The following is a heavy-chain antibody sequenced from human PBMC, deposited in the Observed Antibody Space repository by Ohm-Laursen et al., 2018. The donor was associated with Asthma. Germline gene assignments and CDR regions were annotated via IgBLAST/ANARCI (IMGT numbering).Heavy chain of an antibody. J-gene: IGHJ4*02. CDR3: ATLSWYASHY. CDR1: GFAFSTYG. CDR2: ISYHGSNQ. D-gene: IGHD2-2*01. V-gene: IGHV3-30*03. Sequence: SLRLSCAASGFAFSTYGMHWVRQAPGKGLEWVAVISYHGSNQFYTNSVKGRFSISRDNSKNSLYLQMSSLRGEDTAIYYCATLSWYASHYWGQGTLVTVSS.